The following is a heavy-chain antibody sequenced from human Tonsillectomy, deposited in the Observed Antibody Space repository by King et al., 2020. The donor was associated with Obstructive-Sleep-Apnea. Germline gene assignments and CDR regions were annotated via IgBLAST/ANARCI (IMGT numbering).Heavy chain of an antibody. CDR1: GFTFSSYA. Sequence: HVQLVESGGGVVQPGRSLRLSCAASGFTFSSYAMHWVRQAPGKGLEWVAVISYDGRNEFYADSVKGRFTTSRDNSKNTLYLQMNSLRAEDTAVYYCAKPWGLSTVTTYFDYWGQGTLVTVSS. V-gene: IGHV3-30*04. CDR3: AKPWGLSTVTTYFDY. CDR2: ISYDGRNE. D-gene: IGHD4-17*01. J-gene: IGHJ4*02.